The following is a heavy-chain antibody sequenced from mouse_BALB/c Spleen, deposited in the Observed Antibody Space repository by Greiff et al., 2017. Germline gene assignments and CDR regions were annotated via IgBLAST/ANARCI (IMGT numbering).Heavy chain of an antibody. V-gene: IGHV5-6-5*01. CDR2: ISSGGST. J-gene: IGHJ4*01. Sequence: EVKLMESGGGLVKPGGSLKLSCAASGFTFSSYAMSWVRQTPEKRLEWVASISSGGSTYYPDSVKGRFTISRDNARNILYLQMSSLRSEDTAMYYCARGGSSYYAMDYWGQGTSVTVSS. CDR1: GFTFSSYA. D-gene: IGHD1-1*01. CDR3: ARGGSSYYAMDY.